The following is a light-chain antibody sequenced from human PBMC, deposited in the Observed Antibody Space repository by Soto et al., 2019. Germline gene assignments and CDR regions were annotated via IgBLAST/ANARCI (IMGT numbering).Light chain of an antibody. CDR2: DAS. CDR1: QSVTTN. J-gene: IGKJ1*01. CDR3: QQYGDLPWT. V-gene: IGKV3D-15*02. Sequence: EVVMTQSPATLSVSPGERVTFSCRASQSVTTNLAWYQHKPGQSPRLLISDASTRATGIPARFSGSGSGTDFTLTINRLEPEDFAVYYCQQYGDLPWTFGQGTKVDIK.